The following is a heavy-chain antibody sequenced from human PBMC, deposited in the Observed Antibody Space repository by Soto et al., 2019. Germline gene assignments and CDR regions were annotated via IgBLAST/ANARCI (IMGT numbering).Heavy chain of an antibody. CDR3: ARVGPLEWTAVTTFYYYGMDV. CDR2: ISAYNGNT. V-gene: IGHV1-18*01. Sequence: ASMKVSCKASGYTFTSYGISWVRQAPGQGREWMGWISAYNGNTNYAQKLQGRVTMTTDTSTSTADMAVSSLRSDDTAVYYCARVGPLEWTAVTTFYYYGMDVWG. CDR1: GYTFTSYG. J-gene: IGHJ6*02. D-gene: IGHD4-17*01.